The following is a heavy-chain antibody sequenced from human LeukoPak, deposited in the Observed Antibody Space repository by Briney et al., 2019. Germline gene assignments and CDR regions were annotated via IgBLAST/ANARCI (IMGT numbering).Heavy chain of an antibody. CDR1: GGSFSGYY. CDR3: ARGPRYYYYYGMDV. Sequence: PSETLSLTCAVYGGSFSGYYWSWIRQPPGKGLEWIGEINHSGSTNYNPSLKSRVTISVDTSKNQFSLKLSSVTAADTAVYYCARGPRYYYYYGMDVWGQGTTVTVSS. CDR2: INHSGST. V-gene: IGHV4-34*01. J-gene: IGHJ6*02.